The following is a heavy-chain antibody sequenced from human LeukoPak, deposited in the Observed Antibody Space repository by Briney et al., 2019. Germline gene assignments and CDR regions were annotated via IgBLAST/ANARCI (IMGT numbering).Heavy chain of an antibody. CDR2: TSAYNGNT. V-gene: IGHV1-18*04. J-gene: IGHJ5*02. CDR3: ARESLQGGWFDP. Sequence: ASVKVSCKASGYTFTSYGISWVRQAPGQGLEWMGWTSAYNGNTNYAQKLQGRVTMTTDTSTSTAYMELRSLRSDDTAVYYCARESLQGGWFDPWGQGTLVTVSS. CDR1: GYTFTSYG.